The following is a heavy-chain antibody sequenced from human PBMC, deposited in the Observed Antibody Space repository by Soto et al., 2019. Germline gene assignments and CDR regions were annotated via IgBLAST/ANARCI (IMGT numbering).Heavy chain of an antibody. V-gene: IGHV3-74*01. J-gene: IGHJ4*02. CDR3: ARVARGAWGVFDH. CDR2: INNDGSAT. Sequence: EVQLVESGGGLVQPGGSLRLSCAASGFALSTYWMHWVSQAPGKGLVWVSRINNDGSATNYADVGKGRFTISRDNAKXXXXXXXNSLTAEDTAFYYCARVARGAWGVFDHWGQGTLVTVSS. CDR1: GFALSTYW. D-gene: IGHD3-16*01.